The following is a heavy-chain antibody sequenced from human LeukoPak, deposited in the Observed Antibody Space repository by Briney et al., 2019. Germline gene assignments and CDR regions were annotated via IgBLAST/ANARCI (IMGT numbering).Heavy chain of an antibody. Sequence: PGGSLRLSCAASGFTFSSYWMHWVRQAPGKGLVGVSRINSDGSRTTYADSVKGRFTISRDNAKNTLYLQMNSLRAEDTAVYYCASLFLCYGCSRSSDDFDIWGQGTMVTVSS. D-gene: IGHD6-6*01. CDR1: GFTFSSYW. CDR2: INSDGSRT. CDR3: ASLFLCYGCSRSSDDFDI. J-gene: IGHJ3*02. V-gene: IGHV3-74*01.